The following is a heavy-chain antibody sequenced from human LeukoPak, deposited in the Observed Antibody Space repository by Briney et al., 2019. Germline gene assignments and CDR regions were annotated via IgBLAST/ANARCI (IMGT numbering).Heavy chain of an antibody. Sequence: SETLSLTCTVSGGSISSYYWSWIRQPPGKGLEWIGYIYYSGSTNYNPSLKSRVTISVDTSKNQFSLKLSSVTAADTAVYYCARLNVGYCSSTSCYGETSRYYYGMDVWGQGTTVTVSS. J-gene: IGHJ6*02. CDR3: ARLNVGYCSSTSCYGETSRYYYGMDV. CDR1: GGSISSYY. D-gene: IGHD2-2*03. CDR2: IYYSGST. V-gene: IGHV4-59*01.